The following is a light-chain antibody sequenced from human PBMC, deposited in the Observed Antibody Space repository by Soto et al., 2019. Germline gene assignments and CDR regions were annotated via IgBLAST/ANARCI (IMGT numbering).Light chain of an antibody. Sequence: QSVLTQPPSVSAAPGQKVTISCSGSNFNIGNNYVFWYQQLPGTAPKLLIYENNKRPSEIPDRFSGSKSGTSATLGITGLQTRDEADYYCGTWDSSLSAVVFGGGTKLTVL. J-gene: IGLJ2*01. CDR1: NFNIGNNY. CDR2: ENN. V-gene: IGLV1-51*02. CDR3: GTWDSSLSAVV.